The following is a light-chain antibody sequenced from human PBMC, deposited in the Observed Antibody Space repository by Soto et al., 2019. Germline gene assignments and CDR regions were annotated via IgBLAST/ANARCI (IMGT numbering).Light chain of an antibody. V-gene: IGKV1-39*01. J-gene: IGKJ3*01. Sequence: DIQMTQSPSSLSASVGDRVTISGRASQSISTFLSWYQQKPGKAPKLLIYAASSLQSGVPSRFSGSGSGTDFTLTISSLQPEDFATYYCQQTYSSLFTFGPGTKVDIK. CDR2: AAS. CDR3: QQTYSSLFT. CDR1: QSISTF.